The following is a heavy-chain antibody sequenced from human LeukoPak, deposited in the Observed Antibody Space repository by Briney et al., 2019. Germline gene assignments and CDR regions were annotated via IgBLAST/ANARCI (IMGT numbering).Heavy chain of an antibody. J-gene: IGHJ5*02. D-gene: IGHD5-12*01. Sequence: SVKVSYKASGGTFSSHAISWVRQAPGQGLEWMGGIIPIFGTANYAQKFQGRVTITADESTSTAYMELSSLRSEDTAVYYCARRNSGYDYWFDPWGQGTLVAVSS. V-gene: IGHV1-69*13. CDR3: ARRNSGYDYWFDP. CDR1: GGTFSSHA. CDR2: IIPIFGTA.